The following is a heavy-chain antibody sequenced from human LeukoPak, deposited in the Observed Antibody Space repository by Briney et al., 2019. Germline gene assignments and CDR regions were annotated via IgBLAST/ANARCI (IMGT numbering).Heavy chain of an antibody. V-gene: IGHV1-8*01. D-gene: IGHD1-7*01. J-gene: IGHJ4*02. CDR3: ARDRGTSITGTTHAIDY. CDR1: GYTFTSYD. CDR2: MNPNSGNT. Sequence: ASVKVSCKASGYTFTSYDINWVRQATGQGLEWMGWMNPNSGNTGYAQKFQGRVTMTRNTSISTAYMELSSLRSEDTAVYYCARDRGTSITGTTHAIDYWGQGTLVTVSS.